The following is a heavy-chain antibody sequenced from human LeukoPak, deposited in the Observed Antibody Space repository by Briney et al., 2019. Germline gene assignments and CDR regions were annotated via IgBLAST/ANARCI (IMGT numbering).Heavy chain of an antibody. Sequence: GGSLRLSCAASGFTFSSYSLNWVRQAPGKGLEWVANIRQDGSEKYYVDSVKGRFTISRDNAKNSLYLQMNSLRAEDTAVYYCARYYYATYYMDVWGKGTTVTISS. J-gene: IGHJ6*03. CDR1: GFTFSSYS. CDR2: IRQDGSEK. D-gene: IGHD3-10*01. V-gene: IGHV3-7*01. CDR3: ARYYYATYYMDV.